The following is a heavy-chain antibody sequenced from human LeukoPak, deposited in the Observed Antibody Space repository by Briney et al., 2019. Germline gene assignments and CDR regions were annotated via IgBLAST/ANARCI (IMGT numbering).Heavy chain of an antibody. V-gene: IGHV1-3*01. CDR2: INAGNGNT. J-gene: IGHJ4*02. CDR1: GYTFTTYA. Sequence: ASVKVSCKASGYTFTTYAMHWVRQAPGQRLEWMGWINAGNGNTKYSQKFQDSVTITRDTSANTAYMELSSLRSEDTAVYYCARDSTKKALVVPATPHYWGQGTLVTVTS. D-gene: IGHD2-15*01. CDR3: ARDSTKKALVVPATPHY.